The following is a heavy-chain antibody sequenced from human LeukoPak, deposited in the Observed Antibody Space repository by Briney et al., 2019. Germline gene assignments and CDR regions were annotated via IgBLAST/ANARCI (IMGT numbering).Heavy chain of an antibody. CDR3: ARDNIAVAGTDFDY. CDR1: GGSSSGYY. V-gene: IGHV4-34*01. D-gene: IGHD6-19*01. CDR2: INHSRGT. Sequence: PSETLSLTCVLYGGSSSGYYWSWIRQPPGKGLEWIGEINHSRGTNYNPSLKSRVTISVDTSKNQFSLKLSSVSAADTAVYYCARDNIAVAGTDFDYWGQGTLVTVSS. J-gene: IGHJ4*02.